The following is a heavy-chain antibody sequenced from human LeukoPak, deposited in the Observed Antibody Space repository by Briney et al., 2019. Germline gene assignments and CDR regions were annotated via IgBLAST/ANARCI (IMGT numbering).Heavy chain of an antibody. CDR2: INHSGST. V-gene: IGHV4-34*01. D-gene: IGHD3-3*01. Sequence: SETLSLTCAVYGGSFSGYYWSWIRQPPGKGLEWIGEINHSGSTNYNPSLKSRVTISLDTSKNQFSLKLSSVTAADTAVYYCARVNQSGLDYWGQGTLVTVSS. CDR3: ARVNQSGLDY. J-gene: IGHJ4*02. CDR1: GGSFSGYY.